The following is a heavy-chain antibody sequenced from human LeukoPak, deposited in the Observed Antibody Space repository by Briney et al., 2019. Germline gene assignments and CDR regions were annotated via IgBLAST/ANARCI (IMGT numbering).Heavy chain of an antibody. Sequence: GGSLRLSCAASGFTFDDYAMHWVRQAPGQGLEWVSGISWNSGSIGYADSVKGRFTISRDNAKNSLYLQMNSLRAEDMALYYCAKSSYGDYGYFDYWGQGTLVTVSS. CDR1: GFTFDDYA. J-gene: IGHJ4*02. V-gene: IGHV3-9*03. CDR3: AKSSYGDYGYFDY. CDR2: ISWNSGSI. D-gene: IGHD4-17*01.